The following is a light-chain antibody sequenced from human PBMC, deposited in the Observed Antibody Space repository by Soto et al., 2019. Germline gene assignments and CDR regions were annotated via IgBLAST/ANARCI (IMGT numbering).Light chain of an antibody. J-gene: IGLJ3*02. V-gene: IGLV2-14*03. CDR1: SSDVGGYNY. CDR2: DVS. Sequence: QSALTQPASVAGSPGQSITIACTGTSSDVGGYNYVSWYQLHPGKAPRLVIYDVSIRPPAVSDRFSGSTSGNTASLTISGHQAEDDADYYCSSYTATRTVVFGGGTKLTVL. CDR3: SSYTATRTVV.